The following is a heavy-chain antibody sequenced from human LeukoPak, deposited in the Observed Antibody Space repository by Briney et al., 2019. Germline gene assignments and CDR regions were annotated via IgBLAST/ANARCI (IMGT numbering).Heavy chain of an antibody. CDR2: IWYDGSNK. CDR1: GFTFSSYG. V-gene: IGHV3-33*01. Sequence: PGRSLRLSCAACGFTFSSYGMHWVRQAPGKGLEWVAVIWYDGSNKYYADSVKGRFTISRDNSKNTLYLQMNSLRAEDTAVYYWASEFRAIPPSVYSSGALGYWGQGTLVTVSS. CDR3: ASEFRAIPPSVYSSGALGY. J-gene: IGHJ4*02. D-gene: IGHD6-19*01.